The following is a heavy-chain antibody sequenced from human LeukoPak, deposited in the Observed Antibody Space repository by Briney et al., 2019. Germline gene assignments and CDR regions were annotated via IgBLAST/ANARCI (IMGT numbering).Heavy chain of an antibody. CDR3: AKDRSPLDYGDYDAAY. CDR2: IWYDGSNK. Sequence: GGSLRLSCAASGFTFSSDGMHWVRQAPGKGLEWVAVIWYDGSNKYYADSVKGRFTISRDNSKNTLYLQMNSLRAEDTAVYYCAKDRSPLDYGDYDAAYWGQGALVTVSS. CDR1: GFTFSSDG. J-gene: IGHJ4*02. V-gene: IGHV3-33*06. D-gene: IGHD4-17*01.